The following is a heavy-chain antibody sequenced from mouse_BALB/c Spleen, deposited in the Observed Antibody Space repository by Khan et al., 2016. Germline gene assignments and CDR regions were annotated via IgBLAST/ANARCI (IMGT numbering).Heavy chain of an antibody. J-gene: IGHJ1*01. CDR2: INTYSGAS. V-gene: IGHV9-3-1*01. D-gene: IGHD1-1*01. Sequence: QIQLVQSGPELKKPGKTVKISCKASGYTFTNYGMNWVKQAPGKGLKWMGWINTYSGASTYADDFKGRFASSLETSANTAYLQINNLKNEDTATYVCARYRYYYGSSRYFDVWGAGTTVTVSS. CDR3: ARYRYYYGSSRYFDV. CDR1: GYTFTNYG.